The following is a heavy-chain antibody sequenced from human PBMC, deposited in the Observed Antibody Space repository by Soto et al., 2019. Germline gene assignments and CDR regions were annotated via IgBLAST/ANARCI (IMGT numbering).Heavy chain of an antibody. CDR3: AHRKVDDSFGY. CDR1: GFSLSTSGVG. Sequence: QITLKESGPTLVKPTQPLTLTCTFSGFSLSTSGVGVGWIRQPPGKALECLALIYWDDDKFYSPSLKSRLTLTKDTSKDQVVLTMTNMDPVDTASYYCAHRKVDDSFGYWGQGTLVTVSS. CDR2: IYWDDDK. J-gene: IGHJ4*02. V-gene: IGHV2-5*02.